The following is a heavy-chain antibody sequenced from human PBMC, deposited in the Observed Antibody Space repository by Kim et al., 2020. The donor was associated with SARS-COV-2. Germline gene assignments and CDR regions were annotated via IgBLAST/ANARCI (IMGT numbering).Heavy chain of an antibody. CDR1: GGSISSSNW. CDR3: ARFEVYGGNYYYYGMDV. CDR2: IYHSGST. V-gene: IGHV4-4*02. J-gene: IGHJ6*02. D-gene: IGHD2-15*01. Sequence: SETLSLTCAVSGGSISSSNWWSWVRQPPGKGLEWIGEIYHSGSTNYNPSLKSRVTISVDKSKNQFSLKLSSVTAADTAVYYCARFEVYGGNYYYYGMDVWGQGTTVTVSS.